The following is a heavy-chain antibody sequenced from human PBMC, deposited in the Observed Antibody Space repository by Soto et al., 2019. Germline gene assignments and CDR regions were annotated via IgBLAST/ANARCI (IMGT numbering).Heavy chain of an antibody. J-gene: IGHJ4*02. D-gene: IGHD6-19*01. CDR1: GFTFSSYW. V-gene: IGHV3-74*01. CDR2: INSDGSST. Sequence: HPGGSLRLSCAASGFTFSSYWMHWVRQAPGKGLVWVSRINSDGSSTSYADSVKGRFTISRDNAKNTLYLQMNSLRAEDTAVYYCARWPRGYSSGWDIGYWGQGTLVTVSS. CDR3: ARWPRGYSSGWDIGY.